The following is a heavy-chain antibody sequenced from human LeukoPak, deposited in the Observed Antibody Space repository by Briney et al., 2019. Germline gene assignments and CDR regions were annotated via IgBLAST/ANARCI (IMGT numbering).Heavy chain of an antibody. CDR3: AKGGKWDVTPFDY. D-gene: IGHD1-26*01. CDR2: IYNGGHT. V-gene: IGHV3-53*01. Sequence: GGSLRLSCIASGFTVSSNYMTWVRQAPGKGLQWVSIIYNGGHTYYADSVKGRFTISRDNSKNTLYLQVNSLRAEDTAVYCCAKGGKWDVTPFDYWGQGTLVTVSS. J-gene: IGHJ4*02. CDR1: GFTVSSNY.